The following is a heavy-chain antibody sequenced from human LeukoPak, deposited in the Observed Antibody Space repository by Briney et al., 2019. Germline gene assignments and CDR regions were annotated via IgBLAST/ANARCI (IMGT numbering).Heavy chain of an antibody. D-gene: IGHD6-13*01. V-gene: IGHV3-33*08. CDR3: ARDPSRPYSSSWLDY. J-gene: IGHJ4*02. Sequence: GGSLRLSWAASGFTFSSYSMNWVRQAPGKGLEWVAVIWYDGSNKYYADSVKGRFTISRDNSKNTLYLQMNSLRAEDTAVYYCARDPSRPYSSSWLDYWGQGTLVTVSS. CDR1: GFTFSSYS. CDR2: IWYDGSNK.